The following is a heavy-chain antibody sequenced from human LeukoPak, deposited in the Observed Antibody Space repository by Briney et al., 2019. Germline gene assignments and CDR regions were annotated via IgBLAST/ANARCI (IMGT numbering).Heavy chain of an antibody. CDR3: ARDLPLNYPNFDY. V-gene: IGHV3-21*01. CDR1: GFTFSSYS. D-gene: IGHD4-11*01. Sequence: GGSLRLSCAASGFTFSSYSMNWVRQAPGKGLEWVSSISSSSSYIYYADSVKGRFTISRDNAKNSLYLQMNSLRAEDTAVYYCARDLPLNYPNFDYWGQGTLVTVSS. CDR2: ISSSSSYI. J-gene: IGHJ4*02.